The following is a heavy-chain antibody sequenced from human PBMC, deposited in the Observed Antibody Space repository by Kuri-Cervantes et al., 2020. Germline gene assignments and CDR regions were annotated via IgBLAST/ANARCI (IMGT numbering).Heavy chain of an antibody. J-gene: IGHJ4*02. CDR1: GFTFSSYA. D-gene: IGHD1-1*01. CDR3: ARLGGTTGTNFDY. V-gene: IGHV3-30-3*01. Sequence: GGSLRLSCAASGFTFSSYAMHWVRQAPGKGLEWVAVISYDGSNKYYADSVKGRFTISRDNSKNTLYLQMNSLRAEDTAVYYCARLGGTTGTNFDYWGQGTLVTVSS. CDR2: ISYDGSNK.